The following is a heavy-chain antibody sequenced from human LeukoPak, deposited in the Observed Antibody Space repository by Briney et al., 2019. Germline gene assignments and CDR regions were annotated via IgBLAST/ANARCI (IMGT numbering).Heavy chain of an antibody. V-gene: IGHV3-74*01. CDR1: GFPLSSCW. J-gene: IGHJ3*02. Sequence: GGSLTLSCAASGFPLSSCWMHWVRQAPGKGLVWVSRINNDGSSTSYADSVKGRFTISRDNAKNTLYLAMNSLRDQDTAVYYCASVVGGYYPPVEAFDIWGQGTMVTVSS. D-gene: IGHD3-3*01. CDR2: INNDGSST. CDR3: ASVVGGYYPPVEAFDI.